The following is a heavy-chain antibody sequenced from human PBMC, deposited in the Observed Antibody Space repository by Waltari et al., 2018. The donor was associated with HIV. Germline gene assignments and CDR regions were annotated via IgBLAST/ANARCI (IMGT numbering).Heavy chain of an antibody. CDR3: ARTFGVVWGAPKFFDH. V-gene: IGHV3-23*01. Sequence: EGELLESGGKMVPPGGSRRLPCEVVGFTFSDYFMNWVRQGPGKGLQWVAGISGDGENSFCIDSLRGRATVSRANSKNTLFLEISNLRFEDTATYYCARTFGVVWGAPKFFDHWGRGTLVSVSS. D-gene: IGHD3-10*01. CDR1: GFTFSDYF. CDR2: ISGDGENS. J-gene: IGHJ4*02.